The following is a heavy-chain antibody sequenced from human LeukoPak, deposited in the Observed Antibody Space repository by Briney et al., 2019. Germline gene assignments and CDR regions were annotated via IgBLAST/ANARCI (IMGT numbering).Heavy chain of an antibody. CDR2: INSNGGST. J-gene: IGHJ2*01. CDR1: GFTFNKYA. CDR3: ARRWPARDTVLVSTMIKWYFDL. V-gene: IGHV3-64*01. Sequence: QSGGSLRLSCAASGFTFNKYAMYWVRQAPGKGLEYVSDINSNGGSTYYANSVKGRSTISRDNSRNTLYLQMASLRVEDMAVYYCARRWPARDTVLVSTMIKWYFDLWGRGTLVTVSS. D-gene: IGHD5-18*01.